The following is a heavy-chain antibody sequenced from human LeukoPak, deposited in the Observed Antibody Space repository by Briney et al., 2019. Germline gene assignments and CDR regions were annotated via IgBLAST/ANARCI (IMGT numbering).Heavy chain of an antibody. D-gene: IGHD3-3*01. V-gene: IGHV4-34*01. Sequence: SETLSLTCAVFGGSFSGYYWTWVRQAPGKGLEWIGEINESGTTNYNASLNNRVTISVDTSKNQFSLELNSVTAADTAVYYCARDLGLTISANWFDPWGQGTLVTVSS. J-gene: IGHJ5*02. CDR3: ARDLGLTISANWFDP. CDR1: GGSFSGYY. CDR2: INESGTT.